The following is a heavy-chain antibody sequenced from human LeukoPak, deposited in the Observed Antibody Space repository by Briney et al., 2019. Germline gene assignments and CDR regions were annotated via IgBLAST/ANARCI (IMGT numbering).Heavy chain of an antibody. CDR1: GFTFSSYS. D-gene: IGHD4-17*01. Sequence: SGGSLGLSCAASGFTFSSYSMNWVRQAPGKGLEWVSSISSSSSYIYYADSVKGRFTISRDNAKNSLYLQMNSLRAEDTAVYYCARDPGTTVTTNWGQGTLVTVSS. V-gene: IGHV3-21*01. CDR3: ARDPGTTVTTN. J-gene: IGHJ4*02. CDR2: ISSSSSYI.